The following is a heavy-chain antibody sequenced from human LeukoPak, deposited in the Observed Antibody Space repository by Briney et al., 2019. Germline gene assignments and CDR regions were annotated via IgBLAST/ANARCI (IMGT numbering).Heavy chain of an antibody. D-gene: IGHD3-22*01. Sequence: GGSLILSCAASGFTLTKYAMSWVRQAPGKGLEWVSSINPSSGNTYYADSVKGRFTISGDNAKNSLYLQMNSLRAEDTAVYYCARDLITMIVVDLMDYWGQGTLVTVSS. CDR3: ARDLITMIVVDLMDY. V-gene: IGHV3-23*01. CDR1: GFTLTKYA. J-gene: IGHJ4*02. CDR2: INPSSGNT.